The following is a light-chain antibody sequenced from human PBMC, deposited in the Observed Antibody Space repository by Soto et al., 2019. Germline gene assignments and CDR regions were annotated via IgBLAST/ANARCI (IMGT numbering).Light chain of an antibody. CDR2: GNS. J-gene: IGLJ2*01. Sequence: QSVLTQPPSVSGAPGQRVTISCTGSSSNIGAAYDVHRYQQLPGTAPKLLIYGNSNRPSGVPDRFSGSQSGTSASLAITGLQAEDEADYYCQSYDSSLSALVFGGGTKLTVL. CDR3: QSYDSSLSALV. CDR1: SSNIGAAYD. V-gene: IGLV1-40*01.